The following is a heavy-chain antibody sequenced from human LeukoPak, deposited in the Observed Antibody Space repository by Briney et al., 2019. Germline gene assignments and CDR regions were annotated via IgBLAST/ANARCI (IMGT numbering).Heavy chain of an antibody. V-gene: IGHV3-21*01. CDR1: GFTFSSYS. CDR2: ISSSSSYI. J-gene: IGHJ6*02. D-gene: IGHD1-1*01. CDR3: ARVQSEDYYYGMDV. Sequence: GGSLRLSCAASGFTFSSYSMNWVRQAPGKGLEWVSSISSSSSYIYYADSVKGRFTISRDNAKNSLYLQMNSLRAEDTAVYYCARVQSEDYYYGMDVWGQGTTVTVSS.